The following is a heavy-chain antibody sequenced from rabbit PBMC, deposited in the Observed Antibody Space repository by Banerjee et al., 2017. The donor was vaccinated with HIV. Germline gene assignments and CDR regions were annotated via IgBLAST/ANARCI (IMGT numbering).Heavy chain of an antibody. D-gene: IGHD1-1*01. Sequence: QEQLVESGGGLVQPGGSLKLSCKASGFDFSSYGVSWVRQAPGKGLEWIGYIDPVFGSTYYASWVNGRFTISKTSSTTVTLQMTSPTAADTATYFCARDVGDGSVYGLLNLWGQGTLVTVS. CDR2: IDPVFGST. CDR1: GFDFSSYG. V-gene: IGHV1S39*01. J-gene: IGHJ4*01. CDR3: ARDVGDGSVYGLLNL.